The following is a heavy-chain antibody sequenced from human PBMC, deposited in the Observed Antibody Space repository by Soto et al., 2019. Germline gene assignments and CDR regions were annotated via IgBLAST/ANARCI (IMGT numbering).Heavy chain of an antibody. CDR1: GYTFTGYY. V-gene: IGHV1-2*02. CDR3: ARGYCSSTTCYIRGYWFDP. CDR2: INPNSGGT. Sequence: ASVKVSCKASGYTFTGYYMHWVRQAPGQGLEWMGWINPNSGGTNYAQKFQGRVTMTRDTSISTAYMELSRLRSDDTAVYYCARGYCSSTTCYIRGYWFDPWGQGTLVTVSS. D-gene: IGHD2-2*02. J-gene: IGHJ5*02.